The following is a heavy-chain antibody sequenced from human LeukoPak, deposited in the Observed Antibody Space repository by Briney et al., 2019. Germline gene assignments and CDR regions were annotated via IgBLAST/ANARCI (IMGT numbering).Heavy chain of an antibody. J-gene: IGHJ4*02. D-gene: IGHD3-10*01. CDR1: GFTFSSYA. Sequence: GGSLRLSCAASGFTFSSYAMSWVRQAPGKGLEWVSAISASGGSTYYADSVKGRFTISRDDSKNTLYLQMNSLRAEDTAVYYCAKVIWFGELFFDYWGQGTLVTVSS. CDR2: ISASGGST. CDR3: AKVIWFGELFFDY. V-gene: IGHV3-23*01.